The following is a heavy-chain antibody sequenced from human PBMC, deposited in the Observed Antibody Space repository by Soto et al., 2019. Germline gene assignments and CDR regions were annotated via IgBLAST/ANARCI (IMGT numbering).Heavy chain of an antibody. CDR2: MNPNSGNT. Sequence: QVQLVQSGAEVKKPGASVKVSCKASGYPFTSYDINWVRQATGQGREWMGWMNPNSGNTGYAQKFQGRDTMTRNTSIHTAYMELRSLRSEDTAVYYCARGSSGYDYWFDPWGQGTLVTVSS. D-gene: IGHD5-12*01. V-gene: IGHV1-8*01. CDR3: ARGSSGYDYWFDP. J-gene: IGHJ5*02. CDR1: GYPFTSYD.